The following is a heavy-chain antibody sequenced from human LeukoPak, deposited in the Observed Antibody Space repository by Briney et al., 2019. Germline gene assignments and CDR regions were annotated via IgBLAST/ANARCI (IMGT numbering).Heavy chain of an antibody. Sequence: GRSLRLSGEASGFSCSTSGMHWVRQAPGKGLEWVTVISYYGSNKHYADFVKGRFTISRDNSKNTLYLQMNSLRVEDTAVYYCAKDRSATAYFDWIVPGSWGQGTLVTVSS. CDR3: AKDRSATAYFDWIVPGS. J-gene: IGHJ5*02. CDR1: GFSCSTSG. D-gene: IGHD3-9*01. CDR2: ISYYGSNK. V-gene: IGHV3-30*18.